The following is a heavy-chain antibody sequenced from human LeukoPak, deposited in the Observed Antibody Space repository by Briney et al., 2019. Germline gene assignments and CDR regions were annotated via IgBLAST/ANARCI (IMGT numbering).Heavy chain of an antibody. D-gene: IGHD1-26*01. CDR1: GGSISSTSYY. CDR3: ARQARELPLNY. J-gene: IGHJ4*02. Sequence: SETLSLTCTVSGGSISSTSYYWGWIRQPPGKELEWIGTIYYSGSTFYNPSLKSRVTISADTSKNQFSLKLSSVTAADTAVYYCARQARELPLNYWGQGTLVTVSS. CDR2: IYYSGST. V-gene: IGHV4-39*01.